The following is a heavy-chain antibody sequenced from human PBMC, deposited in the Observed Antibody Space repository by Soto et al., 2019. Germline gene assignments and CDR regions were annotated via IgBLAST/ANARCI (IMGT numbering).Heavy chain of an antibody. CDR3: TRGYSSVSIYAFDI. V-gene: IGHV3-72*01. CDR2: TGNKADSYTT. CDR1: TFTFSDHY. D-gene: IGHD2-21*01. Sequence: EVQLVESGGGLVQPGGSLRLSCAASTFTFSDHYMDWVRQAPGKGLEWVGRTGNKADSYTTEYAASVRGRFTISRXDXXNSLYLQMNSLKTEDTAVYYCTRGYSSVSIYAFDIWGQGTMVTVSS. J-gene: IGHJ3*02.